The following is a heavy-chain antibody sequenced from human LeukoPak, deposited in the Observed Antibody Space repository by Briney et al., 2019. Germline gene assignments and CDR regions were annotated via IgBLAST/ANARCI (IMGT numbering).Heavy chain of an antibody. J-gene: IGHJ4*02. CDR2: IYYSGST. V-gene: IGHV4-39*01. D-gene: IGHD1-26*01. Sequence: PSETLSLTRTVSGGSISSSSYYWGWIRQPPGKGLEWIGSIYYSGSTYYNPSLKSRVTISVDTSKNQFSLKLSSVTAADTAVYYCARYRGATPDYWGQGTLVTVSS. CDR1: GGSISSSSYY. CDR3: ARYRGATPDY.